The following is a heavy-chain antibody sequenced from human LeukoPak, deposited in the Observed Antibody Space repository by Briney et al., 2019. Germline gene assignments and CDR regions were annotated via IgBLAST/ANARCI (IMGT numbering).Heavy chain of an antibody. J-gene: IGHJ6*03. D-gene: IGHD5-12*01. CDR1: GFTFSGSA. Sequence: GGSLRLSCAASGFTFSGSAMHWVRQASGKGLEWVGRIRSKANSYATAYAASVKGRFTISRDDSKNTAYLQMNSLNTEGTAVYYCTRDSGYNPVDYYYYYMDVWGKGTTVTVSS. CDR3: TRDSGYNPVDYYYYYMDV. CDR2: IRSKANSYAT. V-gene: IGHV3-73*01.